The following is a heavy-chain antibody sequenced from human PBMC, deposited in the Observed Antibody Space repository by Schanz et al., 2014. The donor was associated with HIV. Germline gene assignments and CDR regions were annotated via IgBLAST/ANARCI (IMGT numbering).Heavy chain of an antibody. Sequence: EVQLLESGGGLVQPGGSLRLSCAASGFTFSSYAMSWVRLAPGKGLEWVSGISDTGVRTNYADSVKGRLTISRDNSENTLYLQMNSLRAEDTAVYYCAKDEGGGYYYYGMDVWGQGTTVTVSS. J-gene: IGHJ6*02. CDR1: GFTFSSYA. CDR3: AKDEGGGYYYYGMDV. V-gene: IGHV3-23*01. D-gene: IGHD3-16*01. CDR2: ISDTGVRT.